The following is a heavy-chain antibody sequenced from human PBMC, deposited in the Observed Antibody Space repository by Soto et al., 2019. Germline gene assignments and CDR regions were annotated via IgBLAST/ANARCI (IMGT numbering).Heavy chain of an antibody. J-gene: IGHJ6*03. D-gene: IGHD3-16*01. V-gene: IGHV4-4*09. CDR2: IYRSGST. CDR3: ARTLDYGHMDV. CDR1: GDSVRNQY. Sequence: VQMQESGPGLVKPSETLSLTCTVSGDSVRNQYWSWIRRPPGRGLEWIGYIYRSGSTKYNPSLKSRLTISVDTSKNQFSLKLSSVTAADTAVYYCARTLDYGHMDVWGKGTTVTVSS.